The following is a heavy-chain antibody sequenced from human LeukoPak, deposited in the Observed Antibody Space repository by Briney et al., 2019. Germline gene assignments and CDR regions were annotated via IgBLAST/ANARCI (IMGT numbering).Heavy chain of an antibody. CDR1: GFSVNNNY. V-gene: IGHV3-53*01. CDR2: IYTGGNT. Sequence: GSLRLSCAASGFSVNNNYMSWVRQPAGKGLEWLSFIYTGGNTFYADSVKGRFTVSRDNSKNTLYLQMNSLRADDTAVYYCTKLKGWYGDGYCDHWGQGTLVTVSS. J-gene: IGHJ4*02. D-gene: IGHD6-19*01. CDR3: TKLKGWYGDGYCDH.